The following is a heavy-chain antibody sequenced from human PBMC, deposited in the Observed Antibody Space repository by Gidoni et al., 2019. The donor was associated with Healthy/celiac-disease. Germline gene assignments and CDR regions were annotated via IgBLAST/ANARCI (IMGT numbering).Heavy chain of an antibody. J-gene: IGHJ4*02. Sequence: EVQLVESGGGLVQPGGSLNLSCAASGFTFSGSAMHWVRQASGKGLEWVGRIRSKANSYATAYAASVKGRFTISRDDSKNTAYLQMNSLKTEDTAVYYCRSAAAFGDDYWGQGTLVTVSS. CDR3: RSAAAFGDDY. V-gene: IGHV3-73*01. CDR1: GFTFSGSA. CDR2: IRSKANSYAT. D-gene: IGHD6-25*01.